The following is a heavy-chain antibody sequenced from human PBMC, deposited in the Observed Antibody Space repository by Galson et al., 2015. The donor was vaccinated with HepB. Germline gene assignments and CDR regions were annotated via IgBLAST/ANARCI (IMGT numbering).Heavy chain of an antibody. V-gene: IGHV3-33*01. CDR2: IWYDGSNK. Sequence: SLRLSCAASGFTFSSYGMHWVRQAPGKGLEWVAVIWYDGSNKYYADSVKGRFTISRDNSKNTLYLQMNSLRAEDTAVYYCARFPVGSGGALDYWGQGTLVTVSS. J-gene: IGHJ4*02. CDR3: ARFPVGSGGALDY. CDR1: GFTFSSYG. D-gene: IGHD3-10*01.